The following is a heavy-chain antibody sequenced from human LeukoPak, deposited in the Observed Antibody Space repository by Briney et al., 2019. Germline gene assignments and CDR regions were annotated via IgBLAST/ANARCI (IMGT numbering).Heavy chain of an antibody. V-gene: IGHV3-23*01. J-gene: IGHJ4*02. CDR1: GFSFSDYY. CDR3: AKGYCSSTSCYRVDY. Sequence: GGSLRLSCGASGFSFSDYYMSWVRQAPGKGLEWVSAISGSGGSTYYADSVKGRFTISRDNSKNTLYLQMNSLRAEDTAVYYCAKGYCSSTSCYRVDYWGQGTLVTVSS. CDR2: ISGSGGST. D-gene: IGHD2-2*02.